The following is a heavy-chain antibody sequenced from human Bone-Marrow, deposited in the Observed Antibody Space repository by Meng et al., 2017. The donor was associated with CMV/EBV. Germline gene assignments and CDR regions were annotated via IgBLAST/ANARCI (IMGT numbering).Heavy chain of an antibody. CDR2: TSSRSSYI. CDR3: AREPDYYDSSGYYFGRKLDLDY. D-gene: IGHD3-22*01. V-gene: IGHV3-21*01. CDR1: GFTFSSYS. J-gene: IGHJ4*02. Sequence: GESLKISCAASGFTFSSYSMNWVRQAPGKGLEWVSSTSSRSSYINYADSVKGRFTISRDNAKNSLYLQMNSLRAEDTAVYYCAREPDYYDSSGYYFGRKLDLDYWGQGTRVTGSS.